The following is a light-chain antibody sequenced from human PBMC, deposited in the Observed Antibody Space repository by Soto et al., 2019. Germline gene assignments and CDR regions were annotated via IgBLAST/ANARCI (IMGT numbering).Light chain of an antibody. V-gene: IGKV3-20*01. Sequence: EIVLTQSPGTLSLSPGERATLSCRASQSVSSSYLAWYQQKPGQAPRLLIYGASSRATGIPDRFSGSGSGTDFTLTISRLETEDFAVYYCQPYGNSFGQGTKLEIK. J-gene: IGKJ2*01. CDR3: QPYGNS. CDR2: GAS. CDR1: QSVSSSY.